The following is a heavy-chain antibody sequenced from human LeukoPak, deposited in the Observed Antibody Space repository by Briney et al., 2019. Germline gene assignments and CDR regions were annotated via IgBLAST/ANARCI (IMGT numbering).Heavy chain of an antibody. CDR3: ASDTHYYDSSGYLDYYYYYGMDV. CDR1: EFTFSGYA. V-gene: IGHV3-23*01. Sequence: GGSLSLSCAASEFTFSGYAMSWVRQAPGKGLEWFSAISGSGGTTYYADSVKGRFTISRDNSKNTLYLQMNSLRAEDTAVYYCASDTHYYDSSGYLDYYYYYGMDVWGQGTTVTVSS. CDR2: ISGSGGTT. J-gene: IGHJ6*02. D-gene: IGHD3-22*01.